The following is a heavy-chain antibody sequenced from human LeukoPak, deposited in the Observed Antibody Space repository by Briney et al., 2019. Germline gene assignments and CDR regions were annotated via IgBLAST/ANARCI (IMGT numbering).Heavy chain of an antibody. Sequence: SETLSLTCGVSGAYFRAYYWSWIRQPPGKGLEWIGEVDYRGNINYNPSLESRVTISVDTSKNHFSLKLSSVTAADTAVYYCARDRTGADAFDIWGQGTMVTVSS. CDR1: GAYFRAYY. V-gene: IGHV4-34*01. CDR3: ARDRTGADAFDI. CDR2: VDYRGNI. J-gene: IGHJ3*02. D-gene: IGHD1-1*01.